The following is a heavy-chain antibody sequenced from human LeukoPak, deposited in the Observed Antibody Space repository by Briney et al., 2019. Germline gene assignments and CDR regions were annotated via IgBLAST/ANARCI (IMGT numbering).Heavy chain of an antibody. Sequence: PSETLSLTCTVSGGSISSYYWSWIRQPPGKGLEWIGYISYSGSTNYNPSLKSRVTISVDTSKNQFSLKLSSVTAADTAVYYCARFSNYVFDAFDIWGQGTMVTVSS. CDR1: GGSISSYY. CDR2: ISYSGST. V-gene: IGHV4-59*01. D-gene: IGHD4-11*01. J-gene: IGHJ3*02. CDR3: ARFSNYVFDAFDI.